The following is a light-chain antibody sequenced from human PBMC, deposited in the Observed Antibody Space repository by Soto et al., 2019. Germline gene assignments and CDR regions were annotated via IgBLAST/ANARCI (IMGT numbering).Light chain of an antibody. V-gene: IGKV3-20*01. CDR2: GAS. J-gene: IGKJ1*01. CDR1: QSININ. CDR3: QQYGSSPRT. Sequence: DIGMTQSPATLSVSPGERATLSCRASQSININLAWYQQKPGQAPRLLIYGASSRATGIPDRFSGSGSGTDFTLTISRLEPEDVAVYYCQQYGSSPRTFGQGTKVDIK.